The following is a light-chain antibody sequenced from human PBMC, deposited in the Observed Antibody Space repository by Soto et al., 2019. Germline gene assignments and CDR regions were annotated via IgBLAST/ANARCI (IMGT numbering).Light chain of an antibody. CDR3: QEHYSGPPVA. V-gene: IGKV1-27*01. CDR1: QDIDHS. CDR2: SAS. J-gene: IGKJ3*01. Sequence: DIQMTQSPSSLSASVGDRVTITCRASQDIDHSLAWYQQKPGKVPNLLIYSASTLQSGVPSRFSGSGSGTDFTLIITSLQPEDVATYYCQEHYSGPPVAFGPGTKVDV.